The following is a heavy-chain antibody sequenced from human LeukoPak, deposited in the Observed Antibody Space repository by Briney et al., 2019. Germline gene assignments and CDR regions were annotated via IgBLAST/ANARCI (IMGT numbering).Heavy chain of an antibody. CDR1: GYTFIDYY. V-gene: IGHV1-2*02. Sequence: GASVKVSCQASGYTFIDYYMNWVRQAPGQGREWMGWIKTNTGETNYAQKFQCRVTRTRDTSISTVYMELTRLTSDDTAVYYCARGGGVQFDPCGQGTLVTVSS. D-gene: IGHD2-8*01. CDR3: ARGGGVQFDP. J-gene: IGHJ5*02. CDR2: IKTNTGET.